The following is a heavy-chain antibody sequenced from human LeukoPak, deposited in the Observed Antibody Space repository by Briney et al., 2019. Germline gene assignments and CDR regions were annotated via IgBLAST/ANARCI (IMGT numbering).Heavy chain of an antibody. CDR1: GDTITDYY. Sequence: ASVKVSCKASGDTITDYYTHWVRQAPGQGLEWMGCINPNSGGTNYAQKFQGRVTMTRDTSINTAYMELSSLRSDDTAVYYCARDGRCGWHYFDHWGQGTLVTVSS. CDR3: ARDGRCGWHYFDH. D-gene: IGHD6-19*01. CDR2: INPNSGGT. V-gene: IGHV1-2*02. J-gene: IGHJ4*02.